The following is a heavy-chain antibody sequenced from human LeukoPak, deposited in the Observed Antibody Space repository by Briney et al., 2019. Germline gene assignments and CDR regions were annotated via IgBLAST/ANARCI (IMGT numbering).Heavy chain of an antibody. Sequence: GGSLRLSCAASGFTFSSYAMHWVRQAPGKGLEWVAVISYDGSNKYYADSVKGRFTISRDNSKNTLHLQMNSLRAEDTAVYYCARDYYDSSDYYYWGQGTLVTVSS. D-gene: IGHD3-22*01. CDR3: ARDYYDSSDYYY. CDR1: GFTFSSYA. J-gene: IGHJ4*02. V-gene: IGHV3-30-3*01. CDR2: ISYDGSNK.